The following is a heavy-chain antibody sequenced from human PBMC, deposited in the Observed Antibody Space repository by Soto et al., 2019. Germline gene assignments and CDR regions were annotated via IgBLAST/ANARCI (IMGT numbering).Heavy chain of an antibody. D-gene: IGHD6-19*01. Sequence: PSETLSLTCTVSGGSISSGGYYWSWIRQHPGKGLEWIGYIYYSGSTYYNPSLKSRVTISVDTSKNQFSLKLSSVTAADTAVYYCARRTEIAVVDYWGQGTLVTVSS. CDR3: ARRTEIAVVDY. CDR1: GGSISSGGYY. CDR2: IYYSGST. J-gene: IGHJ4*02. V-gene: IGHV4-31*03.